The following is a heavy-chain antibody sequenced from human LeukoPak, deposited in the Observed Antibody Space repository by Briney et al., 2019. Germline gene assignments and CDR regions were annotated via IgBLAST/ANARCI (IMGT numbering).Heavy chain of an antibody. J-gene: IGHJ4*02. D-gene: IGHD2-2*02. V-gene: IGHV4-30-2*01. CDR1: GDSISSGTYS. Sequence: SETLSLTCAVSGDSISSGTYSWTWIRQPPGKGLEWIGFISHSGSTYYNPSLKSRVTMSVDRSENQFSLKLSSVTAADTAVYYCARVLIVPSTIFDYWGQGALVTVSS. CDR3: ARVLIVPSTIFDY. CDR2: ISHSGST.